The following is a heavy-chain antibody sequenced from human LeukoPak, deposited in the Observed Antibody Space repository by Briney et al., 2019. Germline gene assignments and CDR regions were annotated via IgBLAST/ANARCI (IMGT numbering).Heavy chain of an antibody. CDR3: ARETGYCSGGSCYQEVSYDY. J-gene: IGHJ4*02. CDR2: IYYSGST. CDR1: GGSISSYY. D-gene: IGHD2-15*01. V-gene: IGHV4-59*01. Sequence: SETLSLTCTVSGGSISSYYWSWIRQPPGKGLEWIGYIYYSGSTNYNPSLKSRVTISVDMSKNQFSLKLSSVTAADTAVYYCARETGYCSGGSCYQEVSYDYWGQGTLVTVSS.